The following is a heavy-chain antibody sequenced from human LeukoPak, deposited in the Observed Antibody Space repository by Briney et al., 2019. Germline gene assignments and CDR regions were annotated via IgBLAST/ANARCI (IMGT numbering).Heavy chain of an antibody. J-gene: IGHJ5*02. D-gene: IGHD5-18*01. V-gene: IGHV4-61*02. CDR3: ARQLGYSYGYVNWFDP. CDR1: GGSISSGSYY. Sequence: SQTLSLTCTVSGGSISSGSYYWSWIRQPAGKGLEWIGRIYTSGSTNYNPSLKSRVTKSVDTSKNQFSLKLSSVTAADTAVYYCARQLGYSYGYVNWFDPWGQGTLVTVSS. CDR2: IYTSGST.